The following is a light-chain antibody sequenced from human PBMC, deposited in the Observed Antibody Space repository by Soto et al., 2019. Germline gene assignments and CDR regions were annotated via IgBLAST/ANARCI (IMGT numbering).Light chain of an antibody. V-gene: IGKV3-11*01. J-gene: IGKJ5*01. CDR1: QSVSSNY. Sequence: EIVLTQSPGTLSLSPGERATLSCRASQSVSSNYLACYQQKPGQAPRLLIYDASNRATGIPARFSGSGSGTDFTLTISSLEPEDFAVYYCQQRSNWPPITFGQGTRLEIK. CDR3: QQRSNWPPIT. CDR2: DAS.